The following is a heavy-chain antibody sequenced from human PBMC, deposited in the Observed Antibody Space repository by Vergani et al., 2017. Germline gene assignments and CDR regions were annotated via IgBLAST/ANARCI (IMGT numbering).Heavy chain of an antibody. Sequence: QVKLQESGPGLVKPSETLSLTCTVSGASVNSYYWSWIWQPPGKGLEWMGYVSFRGDTLYDPSVKGRMTISLNTSSNQFSLYLTSVTAADTAGYYCARSRIYYGAGSPDYWGQGTLVTVSS. CDR1: GASVNSYY. D-gene: IGHD3-10*01. CDR2: VSFRGDT. J-gene: IGHJ4*02. V-gene: IGHV4-59*02. CDR3: ARSRIYYGAGSPDY.